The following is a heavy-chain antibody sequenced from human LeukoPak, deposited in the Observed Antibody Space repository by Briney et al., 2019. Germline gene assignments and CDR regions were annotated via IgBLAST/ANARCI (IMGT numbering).Heavy chain of an antibody. CDR3: ARGIVVDSGWFDP. D-gene: IGHD2-2*01. CDR2: INPNSGGT. V-gene: IGHV1-2*02. J-gene: IGHJ5*02. Sequence: ASVKVSCKASGYTFTGYYMHWVRQAPGQGLEWMGWINPNSGGTNYAQKFKGRVTMTRDTPISTAYMELSRLRSDDTAVYYCARGIVVDSGWFDPWGQGTLVTVSS. CDR1: GYTFTGYY.